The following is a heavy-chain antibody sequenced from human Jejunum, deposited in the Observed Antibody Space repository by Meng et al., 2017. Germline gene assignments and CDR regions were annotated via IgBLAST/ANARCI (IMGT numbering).Heavy chain of an antibody. J-gene: IGHJ4*02. CDR2: IHPSGST. CDR1: GGSSSGFY. V-gene: IGHV4-34*01. Sequence: QGQLKQWGEGMLKPSETRSLTFAVYGGSSSGFYLSWIRQPPGKGLEWIGEIHPSGSTDYNPSLKSRLTISLDTSKNQFSLSLNSATAADTGIYYCTRGTDRAKSGDYWGQGTLVTVSS. D-gene: IGHD1-14*01. CDR3: TRGTDRAKSGDY.